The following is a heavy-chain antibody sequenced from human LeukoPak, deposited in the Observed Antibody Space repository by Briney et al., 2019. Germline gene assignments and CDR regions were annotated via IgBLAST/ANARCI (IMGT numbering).Heavy chain of an antibody. CDR1: GGSISSYY. Sequence: PSETLSLTCTVSGGSISSYYWSWIRQPPGKGLEWIGYIYTSGSTNYNPSLKSRVTISVDTSKNQFSLKLSSVTAADTAVYYCARQGATSVAGYSWFDPWGQGTLVTVSS. CDR2: IYTSGST. CDR3: ARQGATSVAGYSWFDP. J-gene: IGHJ5*02. V-gene: IGHV4-4*09. D-gene: IGHD6-19*01.